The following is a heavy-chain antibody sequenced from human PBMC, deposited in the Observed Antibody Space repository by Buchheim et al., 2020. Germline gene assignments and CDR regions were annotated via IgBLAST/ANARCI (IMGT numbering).Heavy chain of an antibody. Sequence: EVQLVDSGGGLVQPGESLRLSCAASGFSFSGYAMCWVRQAPGKGLEWVSSISGSGATTFNADSVKGRFTISRDTSKNMLYLQMSSLRAEDTAVYFCAKGSRGYTNYYFDYWGQGTL. J-gene: IGHJ4*02. CDR1: GFSFSGYA. CDR3: AKGSRGYTNYYFDY. V-gene: IGHV3-23*04. D-gene: IGHD4-11*01. CDR2: ISGSGATT.